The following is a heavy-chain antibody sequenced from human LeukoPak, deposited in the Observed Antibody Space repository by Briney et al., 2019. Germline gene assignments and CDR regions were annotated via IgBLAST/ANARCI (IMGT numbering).Heavy chain of an antibody. CDR3: ARDLGRYYYVSLDY. CDR2: ISSSGSTI. D-gene: IGHD3-10*02. Sequence: TPGGSLRLSCAASGFTFSDYYMSWIRQAPGKGLEWVSYISSSGSTIYYADSVKGRFTISRDNAKNSLYLQMNSLRAEDTAVYYCARDLGRYYYVSLDYWGQGTLVTVSS. CDR1: GFTFSDYY. J-gene: IGHJ4*02. V-gene: IGHV3-11*01.